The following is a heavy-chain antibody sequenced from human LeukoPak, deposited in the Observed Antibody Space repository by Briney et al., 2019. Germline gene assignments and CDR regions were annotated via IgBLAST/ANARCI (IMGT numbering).Heavy chain of an antibody. Sequence: ASVKVSCKASGYTFTSYYMHWVRQAPGQGLEWMGWMNPNSGNTGYAQKFQGRVTMTRNTSISTAYMELSSLRSEDTAVYYCETSLWFGELLYDYWGQGTLVTVSS. CDR3: ETSLWFGELLYDY. CDR2: MNPNSGNT. J-gene: IGHJ4*02. D-gene: IGHD3-10*01. CDR1: GYTFTSYY. V-gene: IGHV1-8*02.